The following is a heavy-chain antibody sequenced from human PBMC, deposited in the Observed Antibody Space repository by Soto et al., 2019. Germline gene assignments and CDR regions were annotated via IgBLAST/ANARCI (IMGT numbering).Heavy chain of an antibody. Sequence: PSETLSLTCTVSGGSISSGGYYWSWIRQHPGKGLEWIGYIYYSGSTYYNPSLKSRVTISVDTSKNQFSLKLSSVTAADTAVYYCARDSHVLLGIADRRRDFDIWGQGTMVTVSS. CDR3: ARDSHVLLGIADRRRDFDI. CDR2: IYYSGST. V-gene: IGHV4-31*03. CDR1: GGSISSGGYY. J-gene: IGHJ3*02. D-gene: IGHD6-6*01.